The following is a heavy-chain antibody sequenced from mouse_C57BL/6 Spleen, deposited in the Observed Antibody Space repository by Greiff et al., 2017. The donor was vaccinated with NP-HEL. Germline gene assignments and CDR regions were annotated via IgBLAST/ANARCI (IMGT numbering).Heavy chain of an antibody. CDR3: ASLRQRSPLDY. Sequence: VQLQQSGAELVKPGASVKLSCTASGFNIQDYYMHWVKPRTEQGLEWVGRLDPEDGETKYAPKFQGNATKTADKSSNMAYLHLSSLTSEDTAVYYCASLRQRSPLDYWGQGTTLTVSS. V-gene: IGHV14-2*01. D-gene: IGHD3-2*02. J-gene: IGHJ2*01. CDR2: LDPEDGET. CDR1: GFNIQDYY.